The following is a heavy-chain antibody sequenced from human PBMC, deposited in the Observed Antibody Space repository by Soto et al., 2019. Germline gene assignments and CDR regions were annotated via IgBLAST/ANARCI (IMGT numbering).Heavy chain of an antibody. V-gene: IGHV4-34*01. Sequence: PSETLSLTCAVYGGSFSGYYWSWIRQPPGKGLEWIGEINHSGSTNYNPSLKSRVTISVDTSKNQFSLKLSSVTAADTAVYYCARMYYDFWSGSHGMDVWGQGTTVTVSS. D-gene: IGHD3-3*01. CDR2: INHSGST. J-gene: IGHJ6*02. CDR1: GGSFSGYY. CDR3: ARMYYDFWSGSHGMDV.